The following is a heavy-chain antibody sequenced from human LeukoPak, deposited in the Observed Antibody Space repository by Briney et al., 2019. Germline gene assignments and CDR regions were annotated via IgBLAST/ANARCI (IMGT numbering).Heavy chain of an antibody. CDR2: ISGSGGST. D-gene: IGHD2-2*01. CDR3: AKLGGGIVVVPAATYFGY. CDR1: GFTFSSYA. V-gene: IGHV3-23*01. J-gene: IGHJ4*02. Sequence: GGSLRLSCAASGFTFSSYAMSWVRQAPGKGLEWVSAISGSGGSTYYADSVKGRFTISRDNSKNTLYLQMNSLRAEDTAVYYCAKLGGGIVVVPAATYFGYWGQGTLVTVSS.